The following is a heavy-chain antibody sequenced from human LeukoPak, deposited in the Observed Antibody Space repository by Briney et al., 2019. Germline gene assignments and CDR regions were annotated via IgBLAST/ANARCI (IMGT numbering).Heavy chain of an antibody. V-gene: IGHV4-61*09. CDR1: GGSISSTGYY. J-gene: IGHJ6*03. D-gene: IGHD3-16*01. CDR3: ARDCEFCDLLFYMNV. CDR2: IDNSGST. Sequence: SETLSLTCTVSGGSISSTGYYWTWIRQPAGKGLEWIGHIDNSGSTNCNPSLKSRVTISVDTSKNQFSLNLTSVTAADTAVYYCARDCEFCDLLFYMNVWGKGTAVTVSS.